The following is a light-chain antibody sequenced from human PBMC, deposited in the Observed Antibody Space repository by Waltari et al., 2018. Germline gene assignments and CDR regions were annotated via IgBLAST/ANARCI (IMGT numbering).Light chain of an antibody. CDR1: QSVRSY. CDR2: DAS. J-gene: IGKJ4*01. Sequence: EIVLTQSPATLSLSPGERATLSCRASQSVRSYLVWYQQKPGQAPRLLIYDASNRATGIPARFSGSGSGTDFTLTINSLEPEDFAVYYCQQRSDWPTFGGGTKVEIK. CDR3: QQRSDWPT. V-gene: IGKV3-11*01.